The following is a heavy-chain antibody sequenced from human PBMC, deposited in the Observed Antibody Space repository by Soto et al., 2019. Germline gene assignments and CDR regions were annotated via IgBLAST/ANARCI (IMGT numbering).Heavy chain of an antibody. D-gene: IGHD2-15*01. J-gene: IGHJ4*02. CDR3: AKDIVVVIAPGDYFDY. V-gene: IGHV3-23*01. Sequence: GGSLRLSCVASGFPLSRYAISWVRQAPGKGLEWVSAISGSGGSTYYTDSVKGRFTISRDNSKNTVYLQMNGLRADDTAVYYCAKDIVVVIAPGDYFDYWGQGTLVTVSS. CDR2: ISGSGGST. CDR1: GFPLSRYA.